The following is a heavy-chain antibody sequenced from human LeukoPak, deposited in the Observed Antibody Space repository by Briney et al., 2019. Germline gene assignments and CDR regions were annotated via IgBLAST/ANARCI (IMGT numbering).Heavy chain of an antibody. CDR2: INPNSGGT. CDR1: GYTFTGYY. CDR3: ARAQAVVVAATLAFDI. V-gene: IGHV1-2*02. D-gene: IGHD2-15*01. Sequence: ASVKVSCKASGYTFTGYYMHWVRQAPGQGLEWMGWINPNSGGTNYAQKFQGRVTMTRDTSISTAYMELSRLRSDDTAVYYCARAQAVVVAATLAFDIWGQGTMVTVSS. J-gene: IGHJ3*02.